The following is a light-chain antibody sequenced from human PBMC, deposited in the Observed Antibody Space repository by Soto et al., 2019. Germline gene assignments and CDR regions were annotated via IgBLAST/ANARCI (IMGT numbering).Light chain of an antibody. CDR2: HTS. CDR3: QQRSNWPSLT. V-gene: IGKV3-11*01. J-gene: IGKJ4*01. CDR1: ESVSTN. Sequence: TLSLDPGGRDTLSCSASESVSTNLAWYQQKAGQAPRLLIYHTSNRATGIPARFSGSGSGTDFTLTISSLEPEHFAVYYCQQRSNWPSLTFGGGTKVDIK.